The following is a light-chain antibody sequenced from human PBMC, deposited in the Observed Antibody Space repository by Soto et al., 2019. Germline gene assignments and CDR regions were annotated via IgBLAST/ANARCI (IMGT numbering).Light chain of an antibody. V-gene: IGLV2-14*01. Sequence: QSALTQPASVSGSPGQSITISCTGTSSDVGAYNFVSWYQHHPNKAPKLMISEVSNRPSGVSDRFSGSKSGNTASLTISGLQAEDEDDYYCASLTTTNFVFGTGTKVTVL. J-gene: IGLJ1*01. CDR2: EVS. CDR3: ASLTTTNFV. CDR1: SSDVGAYNF.